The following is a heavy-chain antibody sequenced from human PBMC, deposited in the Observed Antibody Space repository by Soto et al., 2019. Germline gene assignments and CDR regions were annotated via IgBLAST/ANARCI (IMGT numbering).Heavy chain of an antibody. CDR1: GFTFDDYG. CDR3: ARKTDAMVRGVTATYYYYYYMDV. Sequence: SGGSLRLSCAASGFTFDDYGMSWVRQAPGKGLEWVSGINWNGGSTGYADSVKGRFTISRDNAKNSLYLQMNSLRAEDTALYHCARKTDAMVRGVTATYYYYYYMDVWGKGTTVTVSS. CDR2: INWNGGST. D-gene: IGHD3-10*01. J-gene: IGHJ6*03. V-gene: IGHV3-20*01.